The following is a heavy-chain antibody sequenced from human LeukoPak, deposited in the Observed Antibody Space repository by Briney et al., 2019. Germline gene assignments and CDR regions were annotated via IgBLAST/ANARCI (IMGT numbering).Heavy chain of an antibody. D-gene: IGHD1-26*01. J-gene: IGHJ4*02. CDR2: IRYDGSSK. CDR1: GFSFSFRG. Sequence: GGSLRLSCAASGFSFSFRGKHWVRQAPGKGLEWVAFIRYDGSSKFYADSVKGRITISRDNSKNMLYLQMSSLRADDTAVYYCAKEKSHVGSYFDYWGQGTLVTVSS. CDR3: AKEKSHVGSYFDY. V-gene: IGHV3-30*02.